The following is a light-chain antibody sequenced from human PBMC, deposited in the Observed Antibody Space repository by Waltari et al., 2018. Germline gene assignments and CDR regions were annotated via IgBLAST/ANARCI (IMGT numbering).Light chain of an antibody. CDR2: RDN. CDR3: HSYDRSLSGSV. Sequence: QSVLTQPPSVSGAPGQRVTISCTGSSSTTGAGYDVHWYQHLPGTAPNLLIYRDNNRPSGVPDRFSGSRSGASASLAITGLQADDEADYYCHSYDRSLSGSVFGGGTKLTV. J-gene: IGLJ2*01. V-gene: IGLV1-40*01. CDR1: SSTTGAGYD.